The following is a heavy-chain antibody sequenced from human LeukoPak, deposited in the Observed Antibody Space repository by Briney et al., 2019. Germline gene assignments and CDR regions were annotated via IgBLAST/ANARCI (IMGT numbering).Heavy chain of an antibody. J-gene: IGHJ5*02. CDR1: GGSISSGGYS. V-gene: IGHV4-30-2*01. Sequence: PSETLSLACAVSGGSISSGGYSWSWIRQPPGKGLGWIGYIYHSGSTYYNPSLKGRVTISVDRSKNQFSLKLSSVTAADTAVYYCASGPGRSCSGTRCPNWFDPWGQGTLVTVSS. D-gene: IGHD2-2*01. CDR2: IYHSGST. CDR3: ASGPGRSCSGTRCPNWFDP.